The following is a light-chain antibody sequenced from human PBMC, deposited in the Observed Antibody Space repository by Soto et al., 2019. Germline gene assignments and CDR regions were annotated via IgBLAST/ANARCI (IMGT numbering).Light chain of an antibody. Sequence: QSVLTQSPSASGTPGQRVTISCSGINSNNGSNYVHWYQQFPGTAPKVLIYRNSQRPSGVPDRFSGSKSGISASLAISGLRSEDEADYFCATWDDRLSGVVVGGGTKLTVL. J-gene: IGLJ2*01. V-gene: IGLV1-47*01. CDR2: RNS. CDR3: ATWDDRLSGVV. CDR1: NSNNGSNY.